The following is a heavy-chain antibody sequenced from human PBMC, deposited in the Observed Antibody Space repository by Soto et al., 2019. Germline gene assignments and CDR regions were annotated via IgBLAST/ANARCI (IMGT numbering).Heavy chain of an antibody. V-gene: IGHV3-23*01. CDR1: GFTFSSYA. D-gene: IGHD5-18*01. Sequence: GGSLRLSWAASGFTFSSYAMSWVRQAPGKGLEWVSAIRGSGGSTYYADSVKGRFTISRDNSKNTLYLQMNSLRAEDTAVYYCAKDQGILTPHPYWCFDLWGRGTLVTVS. CDR3: AKDQGILTPHPYWCFDL. CDR2: IRGSGGST. J-gene: IGHJ2*01.